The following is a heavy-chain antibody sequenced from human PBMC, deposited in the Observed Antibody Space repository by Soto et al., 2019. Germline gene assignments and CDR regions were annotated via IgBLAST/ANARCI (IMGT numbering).Heavy chain of an antibody. CDR3: ARKTIGNIDAFDV. J-gene: IGHJ3*01. CDR2: IDWVDDK. V-gene: IGHV2-70*01. Sequence: SGPTLVNPTQTLTLTCSFSGFSLTTPGLCVSWIRQPPGEALEWLALIDWVDDKYYSPSLKTRLSISKDTSKNQVVLTMTNLDPVDIATYYCARKTIGNIDAFDVWGPGTMVTVSS. CDR1: GFSLTTPGLC. D-gene: IGHD1-1*01.